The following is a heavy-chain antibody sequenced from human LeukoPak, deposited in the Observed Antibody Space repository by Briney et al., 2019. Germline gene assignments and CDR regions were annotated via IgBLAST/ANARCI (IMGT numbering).Heavy chain of an antibody. CDR3: ARGQPPSYYDMDV. CDR1: GFTFSSYA. CDR2: IWYDGSNK. J-gene: IGHJ6*02. V-gene: IGHV3-33*01. D-gene: IGHD6-13*01. Sequence: GGSLRLSCAASGFTFSSYAMHWVRQAPGKGLEWVALIWYDGSNKYYSDSVKGRFTISRDDSENTLYLQMNSLRAEDTALYYCARGQPPSYYDMDVWGQGTTVTVSS.